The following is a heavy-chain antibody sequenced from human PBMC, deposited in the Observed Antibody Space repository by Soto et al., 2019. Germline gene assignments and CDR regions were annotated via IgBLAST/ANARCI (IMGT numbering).Heavy chain of an antibody. V-gene: IGHV4-59*08. CDR1: GGSISSYY. D-gene: IGHD5-12*01. CDR3: AGIPAPTEYSGYLGYYYYYMDV. Sequence: PSETLSLTCTVSGGSISSYYWSWIRQPPGKGLEWIGYIYYSGSANYNPSLKSRVTTSVDTSKNQFSLKLSSVTAADTAVYYCAGIPAPTEYSGYLGYYYYYMDVWGKGTTVTVSS. CDR2: IYYSGSA. J-gene: IGHJ6*03.